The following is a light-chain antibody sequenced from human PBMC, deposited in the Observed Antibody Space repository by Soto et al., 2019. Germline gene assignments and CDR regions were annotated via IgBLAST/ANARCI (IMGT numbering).Light chain of an antibody. Sequence: QAVAAQPPSASGTPGQTVTISCSGGSSNIKTNGVSWYQQVPGAAPKLLIYSNSQRPSGAPDRFSGSKSGTSASLAISGLQSEDEATYHCSTWDDSLNGLIFGGGTKLTVL. CDR3: STWDDSLNGLI. CDR1: SSNIKTNG. V-gene: IGLV1-44*01. CDR2: SNS. J-gene: IGLJ2*01.